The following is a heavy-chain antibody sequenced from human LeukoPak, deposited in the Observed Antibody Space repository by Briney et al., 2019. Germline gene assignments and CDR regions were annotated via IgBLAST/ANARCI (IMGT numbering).Heavy chain of an antibody. CDR1: GGSFSGYY. D-gene: IGHD4-23*01. V-gene: IGHV4-34*01. CDR2: IYYSGST. CDR3: ARLGATVGLDY. Sequence: SETLSLTCAVYGGSFSGYYWSWIRQPPGKGLEWIGSIYYSGSTYYNPSLKSRVTISVDTSKNQFSLKLSSVTAADTAVYYCARLGATVGLDYWGQGTLVTVSS. J-gene: IGHJ4*02.